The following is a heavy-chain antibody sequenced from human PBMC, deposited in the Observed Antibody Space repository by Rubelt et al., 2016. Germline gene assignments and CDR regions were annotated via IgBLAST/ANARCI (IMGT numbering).Heavy chain of an antibody. J-gene: IGHJ4*02. CDR3: ARALTRTLTTDPYHFDY. V-gene: IGHV1-18*01. CDR2: ISAYNGNT. D-gene: IGHD4-17*01. Sequence: QVQLVQSGAEVKKPGASVKVSCKASGYTFTSYGISWVRQAPGQGLEWMGWISAYNGNTNYAQKLQGRATMTQANSTSTADMELGSLRYEDTAVYYCARALTRTLTTDPYHFDYWGQGTLVTVSS. CDR1: GYTFTSYG.